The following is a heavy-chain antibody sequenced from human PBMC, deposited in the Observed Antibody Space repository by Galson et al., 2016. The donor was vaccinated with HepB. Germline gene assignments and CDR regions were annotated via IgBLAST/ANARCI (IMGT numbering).Heavy chain of an antibody. CDR1: GYSFTSYW. D-gene: IGHD2-2*01. CDR2: IDPSDSYT. V-gene: IGHV5-10-1*01. CDR3: ARAPREDIVVVVGYYYGMDV. Sequence: QSGAEVKKPGESLRISCKGSGYSFTSYWISWVRQMPGRGLEWMGRIDPSDSYTNYSPSFQGHVTISADKSISTAYLQWSSLKASDTAMYYGARAPREDIVVVVGYYYGMDVWGQGTTVTVSS. J-gene: IGHJ6*02.